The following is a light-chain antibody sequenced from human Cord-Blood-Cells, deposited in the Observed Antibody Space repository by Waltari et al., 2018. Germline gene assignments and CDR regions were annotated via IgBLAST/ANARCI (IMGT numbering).Light chain of an antibody. Sequence: QSALTQPASVSGSPGQSITISCTGTSSDVGRYNLVSWYQQHPGKAPKLMIYEVSKRAAGVSNRFAGSESGNTSSLTISGLQAEDEADYYCCSYAGSSTLVFGGGTKLTVL. CDR2: EVS. CDR3: CSYAGSSTLV. CDR1: SSDVGRYNL. V-gene: IGLV2-23*02. J-gene: IGLJ3*02.